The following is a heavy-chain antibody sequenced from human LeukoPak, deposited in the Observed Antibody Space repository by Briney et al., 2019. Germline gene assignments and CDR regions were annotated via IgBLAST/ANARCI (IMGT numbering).Heavy chain of an antibody. CDR2: TYYSGST. J-gene: IGHJ4*02. Sequence: SETPSLTCTVSGGSISSYYWSWIRQPPGKGLEWIGYTYYSGSTNYNPSLKSRVTISVDTSRNQFSLKLTSVTAADTAVYYCARETSSSALEYWGQGTLVTVSS. V-gene: IGHV4-59*01. CDR1: GGSISSYY. D-gene: IGHD6-6*01. CDR3: ARETSSSALEY.